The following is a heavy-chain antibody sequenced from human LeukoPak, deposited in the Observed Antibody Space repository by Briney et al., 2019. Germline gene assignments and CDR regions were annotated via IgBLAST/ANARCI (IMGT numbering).Heavy chain of an antibody. J-gene: IGHJ4*02. D-gene: IGHD2-15*01. CDR3: ARHSPVAATIFYF. V-gene: IGHV4-39*01. CDR1: GGSISSSSYY. CDR2: IYYSGST. Sequence: SETLSLXCTVSGGSISSSSYYWGWIRQSPGKGLEWIGSIYYSGSTYYNPSLTSRVTMSVDTSKNQFSLRLNSVTTADTAFYYCARHSPVAATIFYFWGQGTLVTVSS.